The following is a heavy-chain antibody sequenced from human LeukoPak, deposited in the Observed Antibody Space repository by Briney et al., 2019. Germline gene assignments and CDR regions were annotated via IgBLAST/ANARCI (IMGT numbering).Heavy chain of an antibody. Sequence: GGSLRLSCAASGFPFSTYAMHWVRQPPGKGLVWVSRISPDGTSRAYADSVQGRFIISRDYAKNTLSLQMNSLTTEDTAVYYCTGDGGLLPDNWGKGTLVTVSS. D-gene: IGHD2-21*02. CDR3: TGDGGLLPDN. V-gene: IGHV3-74*01. J-gene: IGHJ4*02. CDR2: ISPDGTSR. CDR1: GFPFSTYA.